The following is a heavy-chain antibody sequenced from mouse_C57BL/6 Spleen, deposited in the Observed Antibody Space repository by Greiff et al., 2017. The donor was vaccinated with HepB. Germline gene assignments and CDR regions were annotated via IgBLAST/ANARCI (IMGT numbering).Heavy chain of an antibody. V-gene: IGHV1-82*01. CDR3: ARSRTTEGFDY. J-gene: IGHJ2*01. CDR2: IYPGDGDT. D-gene: IGHD1-1*01. CDR1: GYAFSSSW. Sequence: VQVVESGPELVKPGASVKISCKASGYAFSSSWMNWVKQRPGKGLEWIGRIYPGDGDTNYNGKFKGKAILTADKSSSTAYMQLSGLTSEDSAFYFCARSRTTEGFDYWGQGTTLTVSS.